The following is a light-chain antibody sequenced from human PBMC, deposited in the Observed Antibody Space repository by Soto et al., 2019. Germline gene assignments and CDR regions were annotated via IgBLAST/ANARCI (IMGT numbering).Light chain of an antibody. Sequence: EIVCTQSPSTLSLSPGQRAALSCRASQSVNNRFLAWYQQKSGQAPRLLISGASSRATGIPDRFSGSGSGTDFTLTISRLEPEDFAVYYCQQYGGSPPITFGQGTRLEIK. V-gene: IGKV3-20*01. CDR3: QQYGGSPPIT. CDR2: GAS. CDR1: QSVNNRF. J-gene: IGKJ5*01.